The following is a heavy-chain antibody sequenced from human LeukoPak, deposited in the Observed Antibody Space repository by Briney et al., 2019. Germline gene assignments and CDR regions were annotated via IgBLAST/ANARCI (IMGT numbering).Heavy chain of an antibody. V-gene: IGHV3-23*01. D-gene: IGHD6-13*01. CDR1: GFTFSSYA. CDR2: IGGSGGST. CDR3: AKVETAAAATLRGFDY. Sequence: PGGSLRLSCAASGFTFSSYAMSWVRQAPGKGLEWVSSIGGSGGSTYYADSVKGRFTISRDNSKNTLYLQMNSLRAEDTAEYYCAKVETAAAATLRGFDYWGQGTWSPSPQ. J-gene: IGHJ4*02.